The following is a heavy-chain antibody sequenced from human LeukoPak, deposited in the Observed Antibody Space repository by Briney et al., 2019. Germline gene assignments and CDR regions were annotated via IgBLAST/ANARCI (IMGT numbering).Heavy chain of an antibody. CDR3: ARNGKILEWLSYLKGDAFDI. D-gene: IGHD3-3*01. J-gene: IGHJ3*02. CDR2: IYHSGST. Sequence: SETLSLTCTVSGYSISSGYYWGWIRQPPGKGLEWIGSIYHSGSTYYNPSLKSRVTISVDTSKNQFSLKLSSVTAADTAVYYCARNGKILEWLSYLKGDAFDIWGQGTMVTVSS. CDR1: GYSISSGYY. V-gene: IGHV4-38-2*02.